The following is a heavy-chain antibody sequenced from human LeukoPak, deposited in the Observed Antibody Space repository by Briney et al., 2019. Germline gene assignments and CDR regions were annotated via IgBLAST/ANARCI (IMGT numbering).Heavy chain of an antibody. CDR2: IYYSGST. CDR1: GGSISSSSYY. V-gene: IGHV4-39*01. D-gene: IGHD2-2*01. J-gene: IGHJ3*02. Sequence: SETLSLTCTVSGGSISSSSYYWGWIRQPPGKGLEWIASIYYSGSTYYNPSLKSRVTISVDTSKNQFSLKLSSVTAADTAVYYCASAHSRYCSSTSCYRTHAFDIWGQGTMVTVSS. CDR3: ASAHSRYCSSTSCYRTHAFDI.